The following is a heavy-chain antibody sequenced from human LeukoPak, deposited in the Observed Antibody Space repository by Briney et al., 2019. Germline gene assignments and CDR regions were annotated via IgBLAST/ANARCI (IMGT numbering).Heavy chain of an antibody. CDR3: ARGAPGSYCSGGSCPYFDY. J-gene: IGHJ4*02. Sequence: ASVKVSCKASGYTFTSYDVNWVRQATGQGLEWMGWVNANSGHTGYAQKFQGRVTMTTNTSISTAYMELSSLRSEDTAVYYCARGAPGSYCSGGSCPYFDYWGQGTLVSVSS. D-gene: IGHD2-15*01. CDR1: GYTFTSYD. V-gene: IGHV1-8*01. CDR2: VNANSGHT.